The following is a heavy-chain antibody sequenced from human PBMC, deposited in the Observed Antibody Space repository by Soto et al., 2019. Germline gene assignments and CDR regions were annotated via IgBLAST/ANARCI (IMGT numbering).Heavy chain of an antibody. CDR2: ISAYSGNT. CDR1: GYTFTSYG. J-gene: IGHJ4*02. V-gene: IGHV1-18*01. D-gene: IGHD3-10*01. Sequence: QVQLVQSGAEVKKPGAAVKVSCKASGYTFTSYGISWVRQAPGQGVDWMGWISAYSGNTNNAQKLQGRVTMATDTSTRTAYMELRGLRSDDTAVYYCARASYYYGSGSYYTPPFDYWGQGTLVSVSS. CDR3: ARASYYYGSGSYYTPPFDY.